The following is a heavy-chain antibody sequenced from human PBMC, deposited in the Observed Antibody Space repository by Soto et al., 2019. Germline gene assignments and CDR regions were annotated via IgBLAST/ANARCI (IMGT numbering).Heavy chain of an antibody. D-gene: IGHD6-13*01. CDR3: ARNPRRYSSSWIDY. V-gene: IGHV1-18*01. CDR1: GYTFTSYG. CDR2: ISAYNGNT. J-gene: IGHJ4*02. Sequence: ASVKVSCKASGYTFTSYGISWVRQAPGQGLEWMGWISAYNGNTNYAQKLQGRVTMTTDTSTSTAYMELRSLRSDDTAVYYCARNPRRYSSSWIDYWGQGTLVTVSS.